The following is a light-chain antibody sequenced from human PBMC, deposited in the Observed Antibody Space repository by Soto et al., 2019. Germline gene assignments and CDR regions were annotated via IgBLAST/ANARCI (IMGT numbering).Light chain of an antibody. CDR1: TSDIGTYNY. CDR2: EVS. V-gene: IGLV2-14*01. CDR3: SSYTSSATLV. Sequence: QSALTQPASVSGSPGQSITISCSGATSDIGTYNYVSWYQHHPGKVPKVIIYEVSNRPSGVSNRFSGSKSGNTASLTISGLQAEDEADYYCSSYTSSATLVFVGGTKLTVL. J-gene: IGLJ3*02.